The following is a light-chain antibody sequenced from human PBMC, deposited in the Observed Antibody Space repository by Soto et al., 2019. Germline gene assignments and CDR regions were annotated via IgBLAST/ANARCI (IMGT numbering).Light chain of an antibody. V-gene: IGKV3-20*01. Sequence: EIALTQSPGTLSLSPGERATLSCRASQSVSSSYLAWYQQKPGQAPRLLIYGASSRATGIPDRFSGSGSGTDFTLTISRLEPEDLAVYYCQQYGSSPPYPFGQGTKLEIK. CDR3: QQYGSSPPYP. CDR2: GAS. CDR1: QSVSSSY. J-gene: IGKJ2*01.